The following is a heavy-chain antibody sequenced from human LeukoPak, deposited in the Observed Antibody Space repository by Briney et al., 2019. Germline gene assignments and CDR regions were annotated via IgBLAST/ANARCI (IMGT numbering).Heavy chain of an antibody. CDR2: ISGSGGST. J-gene: IGHJ5*02. CDR3: AKSGSPYYYDSSGYYGTEYNWFDP. D-gene: IGHD3-22*01. CDR1: GFTFSSYA. Sequence: GGSLRLSCAASGFTFSSYAMSWVREDPGKGLEWVSAISGSGGSTYYADSVKGRFTISRDNSKNTLYLQMNSLRAEDTAVYYCAKSGSPYYYDSSGYYGTEYNWFDPWGQGTLVTVSS. V-gene: IGHV3-23*01.